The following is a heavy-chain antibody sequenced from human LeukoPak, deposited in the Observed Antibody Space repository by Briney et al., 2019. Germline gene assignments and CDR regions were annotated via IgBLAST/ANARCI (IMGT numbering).Heavy chain of an antibody. V-gene: IGHV3-23*01. Sequence: GGSLRLSCAASGFTFSSYAMSWVRQAPGKGLEWVAAISGSGGSTYYADSVKGRFTISRDTSKNTLYLQMNSLRAEDTAVYYCAKDLYGYVSNCYDPGGQGTLVTVSS. J-gene: IGHJ5*02. CDR3: AKDLYGYVSNCYDP. CDR2: ISGSGGST. D-gene: IGHD5-12*01. CDR1: GFTFSSYA.